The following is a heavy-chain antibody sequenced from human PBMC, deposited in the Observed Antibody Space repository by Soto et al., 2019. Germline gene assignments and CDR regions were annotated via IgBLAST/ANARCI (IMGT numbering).Heavy chain of an antibody. CDR3: ARGSIVVVPAAMGGYYYGMDV. D-gene: IGHD2-2*01. CDR1: GYTFTGYY. J-gene: IGHJ6*02. Sequence: GASVKVSCKASGYTFTGYYMHWVRQAPGQGLEWMGWINPNSGGTNYAQKFQGWVTMTRDTSISTAYMELSRLRSDDTAVYYCARGSIVVVPAAMGGYYYGMDVWGQGTTVTAP. V-gene: IGHV1-2*04. CDR2: INPNSGGT.